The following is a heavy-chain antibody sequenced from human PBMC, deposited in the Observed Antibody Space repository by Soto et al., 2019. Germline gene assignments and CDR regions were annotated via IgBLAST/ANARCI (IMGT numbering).Heavy chain of an antibody. J-gene: IGHJ3*01. CDR2: IRQDGREI. CDR3: ATDRWTGAFDF. CDR1: DFTFSTYW. V-gene: IGHV3-7*01. Sequence: GGSLRLSCVASDFTFSTYWMAWLPQTPGKGLEFVANIRQDGREINYLDSGKGRFTISRDNAEKSLFLQMNSLRAEDTAVYYCATDRWTGAFDFRGQGTVVTVSS. D-gene: IGHD1-1*01.